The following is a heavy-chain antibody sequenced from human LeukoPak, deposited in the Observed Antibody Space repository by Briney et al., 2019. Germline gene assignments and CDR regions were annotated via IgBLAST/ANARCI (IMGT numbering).Heavy chain of an antibody. V-gene: IGHV1-2*02. CDR2: INPNSGDT. CDR3: ARGVDRWSHFDY. D-gene: IGHD4-23*01. Sequence: GASVKVSCKASGYTFTSYYMHWVRQAPGQGLEWMGWINPNSGDTNYAQKFQGRVTMTRGTSVSTAYMELSRVKSDDTAVYYCARGVDRWSHFDYWGQGTLVTVSS. CDR1: GYTFTSYY. J-gene: IGHJ4*02.